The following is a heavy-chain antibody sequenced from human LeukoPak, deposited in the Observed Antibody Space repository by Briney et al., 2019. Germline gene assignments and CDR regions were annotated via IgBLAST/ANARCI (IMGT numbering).Heavy chain of an antibody. CDR3: RYYDYVWGSYRFDY. CDR1: GGSISSYY. V-gene: IGHV4-59*01. CDR2: IYYSGST. D-gene: IGHD3-16*02. J-gene: IGHJ4*02. Sequence: SETLSLTCTVSGGSISSYYWSWIRQPPGKGLEWIGYIYYSGSTNYNPSLKSRVTISVDTSKNQFSLKLSSVTAADTAVYYCRYYDYVWGSYRFDYWGQGTLVTASS.